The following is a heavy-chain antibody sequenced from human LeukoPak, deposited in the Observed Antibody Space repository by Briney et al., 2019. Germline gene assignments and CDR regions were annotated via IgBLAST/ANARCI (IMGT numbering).Heavy chain of an antibody. CDR2: ISYDGSNK. Sequence: SGGSLRLSCAASGFTFSSYGMHWVRQAPGKGLEWVAVISYDGSNKYYADSVKGRFTIYRDNSKNTLYLQMNSLRAEDTAVYYCAKDRWFGEPRGWFDPWGQGTLVTVSS. D-gene: IGHD3-10*01. CDR1: GFTFSSYG. J-gene: IGHJ5*02. CDR3: AKDRWFGEPRGWFDP. V-gene: IGHV3-30*18.